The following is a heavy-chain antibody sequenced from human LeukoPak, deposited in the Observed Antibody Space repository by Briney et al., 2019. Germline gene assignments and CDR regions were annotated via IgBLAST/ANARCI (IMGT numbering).Heavy chain of an antibody. CDR3: AKDSPATYYDFWSGYWSRPTDFYYFDY. J-gene: IGHJ4*02. V-gene: IGHV3-23*01. CDR1: GFTFSSYA. Sequence: PGGSLRLSCAASGFTFSSYAMSWVRQAPGKGLEWASAISGSGGSTYYAVSVKGRFTISRDNSKNTLYLQMNSLRAEDTAVYYCAKDSPATYYDFWSGYWSRPTDFYYFDYWGQGTLVTVSS. D-gene: IGHD3-3*01. CDR2: ISGSGGST.